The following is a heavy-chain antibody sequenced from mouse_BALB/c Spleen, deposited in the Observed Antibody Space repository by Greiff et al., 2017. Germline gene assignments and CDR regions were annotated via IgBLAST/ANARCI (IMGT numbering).Heavy chain of an antibody. Sequence: EVMLVESGGGLVKPGGSLKLSCAASGFTFSDYYMYWVRQTPEKRLEWVATISDGGSYTYYPDSVKGRFTISRDNAKSNLYLQMSSLKSEDTAMYYCARDYDAAYWGQGTLVTVSA. CDR2: ISDGGSYT. CDR3: ARDYDAAY. D-gene: IGHD2-12*01. J-gene: IGHJ3*01. V-gene: IGHV5-4*02. CDR1: GFTFSDYY.